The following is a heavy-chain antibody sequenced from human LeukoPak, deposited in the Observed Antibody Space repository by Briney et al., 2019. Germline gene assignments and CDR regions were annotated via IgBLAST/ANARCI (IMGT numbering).Heavy chain of an antibody. CDR2: IGAYNGNT. CDR1: GYTFTSYG. D-gene: IGHD1-26*01. Sequence: WASVKVSCKASGYTFTSYGVSWVRQAPGQGLEWMGWIGAYNGNTNYAQRLQGRVTMTTDTSTSTAYMELRSLRSDDTAVYYCARSGDIVGASGYWGQGTLVTVSS. J-gene: IGHJ4*02. V-gene: IGHV1-18*01. CDR3: ARSGDIVGASGY.